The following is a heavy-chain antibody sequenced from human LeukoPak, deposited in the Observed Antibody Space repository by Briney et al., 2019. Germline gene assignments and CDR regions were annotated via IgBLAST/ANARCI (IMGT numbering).Heavy chain of an antibody. V-gene: IGHV4-34*01. CDR2: INHSGTT. CDR1: GHSFSNYF. D-gene: IGHD2-2*02. CDR3: ARGRAITDCSSTSCHMGGGYYFDY. J-gene: IGHJ4*02. Sequence: PSETLSLTCAVDGHSFSNYFRNWIRQPPGKGLDWIGEINHSGTTNYNPSLKSRVTVPIDTAKNQVSLKLTSVTAADTAVYYCARGRAITDCSSTSCHMGGGYYFDYWGQGTLVTVSS.